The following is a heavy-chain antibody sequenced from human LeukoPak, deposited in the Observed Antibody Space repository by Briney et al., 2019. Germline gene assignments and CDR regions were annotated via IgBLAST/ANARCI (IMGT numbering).Heavy chain of an antibody. CDR3: ARGPIAYSSSGYYYYMDV. V-gene: IGHV1-18*01. J-gene: IGHJ6*03. CDR1: GYTFTSYG. D-gene: IGHD6-6*01. Sequence: ASVKVSCKASGYTFTSYGISWVRQAPGQGLEWMGWISAYNGNTNYAQKLQGRVTMTTDTSTSTAYMELRSLRSDDTAVYYCARGPIAYSSSGYYYYMDVWGKGTTVTVSS. CDR2: ISAYNGNT.